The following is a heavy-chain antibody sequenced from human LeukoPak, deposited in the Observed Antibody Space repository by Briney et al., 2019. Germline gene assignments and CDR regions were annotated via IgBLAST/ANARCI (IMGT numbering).Heavy chain of an antibody. V-gene: IGHV4-39*01. CDR2: IYYSGST. J-gene: IGHJ6*02. CDR3: AIHSWALYSSSPADYYYYYGMDV. Sequence: SETLSLTCTVSGGSISSSSYYWGWIRQPPGKGLEWTGSIYYSGSTYYNPSLKSRVTISVDTSKNQFSLKLSSVTAADTAVYYCAIHSWALYSSSPADYYYYYGMDVWGQGTTVTVSS. CDR1: GGSISSSSYY. D-gene: IGHD6-6*01.